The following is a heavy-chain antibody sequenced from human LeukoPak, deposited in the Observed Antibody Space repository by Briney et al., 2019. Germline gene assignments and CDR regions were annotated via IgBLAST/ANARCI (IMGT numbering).Heavy chain of an antibody. Sequence: ASVKVSCKASGYTFTPYSINWLRQAPVQGLEWMGWINTNTGNPTYAQGFTGRFVFSLDTSVSTAYLQISSLKAEDTAVYYCARDAASINFDYWGQGTLVTVSS. J-gene: IGHJ4*02. D-gene: IGHD3-9*01. CDR3: ARDAASINFDY. V-gene: IGHV7-4-1*02. CDR1: GYTFTPYS. CDR2: INTNTGNP.